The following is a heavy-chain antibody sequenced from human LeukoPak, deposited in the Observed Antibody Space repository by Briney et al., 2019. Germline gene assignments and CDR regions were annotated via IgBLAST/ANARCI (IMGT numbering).Heavy chain of an antibody. CDR2: ISYDGSNK. V-gene: IGHV3-30*04. Sequence: GGSLRLSCAASGFTFSSYAMHWVRQAPGKGLEGVAVISYDGSNKYYADSVKGRFTISRDNSKNTLYLQMNSLRAEDTAVYYCARVTDHTVDAFDIWGQGTMVTVSS. J-gene: IGHJ3*02. D-gene: IGHD1-14*01. CDR1: GFTFSSYA. CDR3: ARVTDHTVDAFDI.